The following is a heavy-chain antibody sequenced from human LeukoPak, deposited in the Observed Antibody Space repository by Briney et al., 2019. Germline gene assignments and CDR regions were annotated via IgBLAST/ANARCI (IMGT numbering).Heavy chain of an antibody. V-gene: IGHV3-11*01. Sequence: PGGSLRLSCAASGFTFSDYYMTWFRQDPGKGLEWISYITSSGTTVYYADSVKGRFTISRDNARNSLYLQMNSLRVEDTAVYYCGRGHYGIDYWGQGTLVTVSS. CDR3: GRGHYGIDY. D-gene: IGHD4-17*01. CDR2: ITSSGTTV. CDR1: GFTFSDYY. J-gene: IGHJ4*02.